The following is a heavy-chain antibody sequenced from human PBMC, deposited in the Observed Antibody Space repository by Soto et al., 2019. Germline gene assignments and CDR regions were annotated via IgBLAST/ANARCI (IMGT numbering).Heavy chain of an antibody. CDR1: GFTFSSYG. Sequence: QVQLVASGGGVVQPGRSLRLSCAASGFTFSSYGMPWVRQAPGKGLEWVAILSYDGSNKYYADSVKGRFTISRDNSKNTLYLQMNSLRAEDTAVYYCAKDQSTGWYYFDYWGQGTLVTVSS. J-gene: IGHJ4*02. CDR3: AKDQSTGWYYFDY. CDR2: LSYDGSNK. V-gene: IGHV3-30*18. D-gene: IGHD6-19*01.